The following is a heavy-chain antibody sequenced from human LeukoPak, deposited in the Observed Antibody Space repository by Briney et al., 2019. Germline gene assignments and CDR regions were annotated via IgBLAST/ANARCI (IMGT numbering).Heavy chain of an antibody. D-gene: IGHD6-6*01. CDR1: VFTFGRHA. CDR3: VKTFQYSRNWYDY. Sequence: PGGSLRLSCATSVFTFGRHAMSVVRQAPGKGLEWVSSISAGGGGTSYADSVKGRITISRDNSKNTVYLQMNSLRVEDTAVYFCVKTFQYSRNWYDYWGQGTLVTVSS. V-gene: IGHV3-23*01. J-gene: IGHJ5*01. CDR2: ISAGGGGT.